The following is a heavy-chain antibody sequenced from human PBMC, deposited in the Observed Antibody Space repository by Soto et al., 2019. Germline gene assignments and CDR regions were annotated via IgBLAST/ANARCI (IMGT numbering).Heavy chain of an antibody. J-gene: IGHJ3*02. D-gene: IGHD3-9*01. Sequence: PSQTLSLTCAISGDSVPSNSAAWNWIRKSPSRGLEWLGRTYYRSKWYNDYAVSVKSRITINPDTSKNQFSLQLNSVTPEGTAVYYCARFPGGYDILTGSFGRDAFDIWGEGTMVTGSS. CDR3: ARFPGGYDILTGSFGRDAFDI. CDR1: GDSVPSNSAA. CDR2: TYYRSKWYN. V-gene: IGHV6-1*01.